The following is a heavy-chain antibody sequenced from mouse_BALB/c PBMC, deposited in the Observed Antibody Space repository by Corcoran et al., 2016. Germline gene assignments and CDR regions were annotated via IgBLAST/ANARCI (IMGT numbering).Heavy chain of an antibody. CDR3: TRFVYDYDVLDY. CDR2: ISYDGNN. D-gene: IGHD2-4*01. J-gene: IGHJ2*01. CDR1: GYSITSGYY. Sequence: DVQLQESGPGLVKPSQSLSLICSVTGYSITSGYYWNWIRQFPGNKLEWMGYISYDGNNNYNPSLKNRISITRDTSKNQFFLKLNSVTTEDTATYYCTRFVYDYDVLDYWGQGTTLTVSS. V-gene: IGHV3-6*02.